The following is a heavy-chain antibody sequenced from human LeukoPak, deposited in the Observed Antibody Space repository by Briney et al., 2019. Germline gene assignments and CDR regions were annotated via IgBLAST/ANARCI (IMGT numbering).Heavy chain of an antibody. D-gene: IGHD3-10*01. V-gene: IGHV3-7*05. CDR2: IKQDGSGK. CDR1: GFTFSSYW. Sequence: GGSLRLSCAASGFTFSSYWMSWVRQAPGKGLEWVANIKQDGSGKYYVDSVKGRFTISRDNAKNSLYLQMNSLRAEDTAVYYCARDIGSGSYYFDYWGQGTLVTVSS. CDR3: ARDIGSGSYYFDY. J-gene: IGHJ4*02.